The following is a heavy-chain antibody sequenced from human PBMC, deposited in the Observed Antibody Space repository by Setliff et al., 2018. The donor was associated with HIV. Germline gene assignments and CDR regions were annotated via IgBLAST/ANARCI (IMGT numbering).Heavy chain of an antibody. CDR2: IYHTGSS. CDR1: GFSISSRYY. J-gene: IGHJ4*02. Sequence: SETLSLTCDVSGFSISSRYYWGWIRQSPGKGLEWIGNIYHTGSSYYNPSLNDRATISLDTSKNQFSLKLKSVTAADTAVYYCARDVLDLVISVYGFWGQGIPVTVSS. V-gene: IGHV4-38-2*02. D-gene: IGHD3-22*01. CDR3: ARDVLDLVISVYGF.